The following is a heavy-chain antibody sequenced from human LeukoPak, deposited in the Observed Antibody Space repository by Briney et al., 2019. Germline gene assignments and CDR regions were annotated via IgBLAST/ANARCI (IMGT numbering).Heavy chain of an antibody. CDR1: GYTFTSYV. CDR2: ISAYNGNT. Sequence: ASVKVSCKASGYTFTSYVSWVRQAPGQGLEGMGWISAYNGNTNYAQKLQGRVTMTTDTSTSTAYMELRSLRSDDTAVYYWAREKGYSSGWETDYWGQGTLVTVSS. D-gene: IGHD6-25*01. V-gene: IGHV1-18*01. J-gene: IGHJ4*02. CDR3: AREKGYSSGWETDY.